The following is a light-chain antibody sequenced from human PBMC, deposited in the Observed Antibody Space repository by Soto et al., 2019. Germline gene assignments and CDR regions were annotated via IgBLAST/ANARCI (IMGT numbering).Light chain of an antibody. CDR3: QYYGTSPLYT. J-gene: IGKJ2*01. V-gene: IGKV3-20*01. CDR2: EIS. Sequence: EIVLTQSPGNLSLSPGERATLSCRASQSVSSSHLGWYQKKPGQAPRLLICEISDRADGIPDRFSASGSGTDFTLTISRLEPDDSAIYYCQYYGTSPLYTFGQGTKLAI. CDR1: QSVSSSH.